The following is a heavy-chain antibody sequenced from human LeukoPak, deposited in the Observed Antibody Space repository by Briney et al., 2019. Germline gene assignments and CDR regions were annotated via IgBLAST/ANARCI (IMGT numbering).Heavy chain of an antibody. CDR1: GFIFSSYW. J-gene: IGHJ4*02. CDR2: IKQDGSEK. V-gene: IGHV3-7*01. Sequence: GGSLRLSCATSGFIFSSYWMSWVRQAPGRGLEWVANIKQDGSEKYSVDSVKGRFTISRDNAQNSLYLQMNSLRAEDTAVYYCARSSSGWYGDSWGQGTLVTVSS. CDR3: ARSSSGWYGDS. D-gene: IGHD6-19*01.